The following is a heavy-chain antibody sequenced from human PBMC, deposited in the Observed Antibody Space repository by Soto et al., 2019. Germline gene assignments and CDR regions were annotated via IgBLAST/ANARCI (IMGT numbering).Heavy chain of an antibody. Sequence: GESLKISCAASGFTFSSYAMSWVRQAPGKGLEWVSTISGRGDSTYYADSVKGRFTISRDNSKNTLYLQMNSLRAEDTAVYYCAKVTNYYGSGSYSGWFDPWGQGTLVTVSS. J-gene: IGHJ5*02. D-gene: IGHD3-10*01. CDR1: GFTFSSYA. CDR3: AKVTNYYGSGSYSGWFDP. V-gene: IGHV3-23*01. CDR2: ISGRGDST.